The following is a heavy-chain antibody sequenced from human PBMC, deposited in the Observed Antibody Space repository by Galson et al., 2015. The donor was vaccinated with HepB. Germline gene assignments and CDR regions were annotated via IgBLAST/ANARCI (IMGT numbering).Heavy chain of an antibody. V-gene: IGHV3-64*01. CDR2: ISSNGGST. Sequence: SLRLSCAASGFTLSSYAMHWVRQAPGKGLEYVSAISSNGGSTYYANSVKGRFTISRDNSKNTLYLQMGSLRAEDMAVYYCAREKVAARRARGAFDIWGQGTMVTVSS. CDR3: AREKVAARRARGAFDI. J-gene: IGHJ3*02. D-gene: IGHD6-13*01. CDR1: GFTLSSYA.